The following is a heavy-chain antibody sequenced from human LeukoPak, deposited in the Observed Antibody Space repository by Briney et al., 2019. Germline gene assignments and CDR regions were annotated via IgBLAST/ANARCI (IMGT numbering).Heavy chain of an antibody. CDR3: ARSLYGSGNYYNWFDP. CDR2: VNHSGST. J-gene: IGHJ5*02. CDR1: GGSISSSNW. D-gene: IGHD3-10*01. Sequence: SSETLSLTCAVSGGSISSSNWWRWVRQPPGKGLEWIGEVNHSGSTNYNPSLKSRVTISVDTSKNQFSLKLSPVTAADTAVYYCARSLYGSGNYYNWFDPWGQGTLVTVSS. V-gene: IGHV4-4*02.